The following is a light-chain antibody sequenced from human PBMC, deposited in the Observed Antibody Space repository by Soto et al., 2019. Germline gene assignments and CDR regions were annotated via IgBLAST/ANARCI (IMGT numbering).Light chain of an antibody. CDR1: SSDVGAYDF. CDR3: SSYTTSSTRV. V-gene: IGLV2-14*03. J-gene: IGLJ1*01. Sequence: QSALTQPASVSGSPGQSITISCTGTSSDVGAYDFVSWYQQHPDKAPKLMIYEVSNRPSGVSHRFSGSKSVNTATLTISGLQAEDEADYYGSSYTTSSTRVFGTGTKVTVL. CDR2: EVS.